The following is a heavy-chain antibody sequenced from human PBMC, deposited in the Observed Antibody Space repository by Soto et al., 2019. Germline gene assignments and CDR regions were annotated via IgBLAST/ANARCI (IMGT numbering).Heavy chain of an antibody. CDR3: ASLHCSGGTCYSNY. CDR2: VSYSGFT. Sequence: PSETLSLTCTVSGGPISSYYWSWIRQPPGKGLEWFGYVSYSGFTNYNPSLKSRVTISVDTSKNQFSLKLNSVTAADTAVYYCASLHCSGGTCYSNYWGQGTLVTVSS. D-gene: IGHD2-15*01. CDR1: GGPISSYY. V-gene: IGHV4-59*08. J-gene: IGHJ4*02.